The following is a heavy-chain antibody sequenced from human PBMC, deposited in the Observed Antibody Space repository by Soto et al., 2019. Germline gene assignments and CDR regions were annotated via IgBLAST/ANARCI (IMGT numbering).Heavy chain of an antibody. CDR2: INHSGST. CDR1: GGSFSGYY. V-gene: IGHV4-34*01. D-gene: IGHD6-13*01. CDR3: ARVRIAARPFDY. Sequence: QVQLQQWGAGLLKPSETLSLTCAVYGGSFSGYYWSWIRQPPGKGLEWIGEINHSGSTNYNPSLQSRVTISVDTSKNQFSLKLSSVTAADTAVYYCARVRIAARPFDYWGQGTLVTVSS. J-gene: IGHJ4*02.